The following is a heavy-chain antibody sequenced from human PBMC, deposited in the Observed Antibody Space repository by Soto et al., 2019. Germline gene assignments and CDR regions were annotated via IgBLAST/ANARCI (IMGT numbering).Heavy chain of an antibody. Sequence: PGGSLRLSCAASGFTLSNAWMSWVRQAPGKGLEWVGRIKSKTDGGTTDYAAPVKGRFTISRDDSKNTLYLQMNSLKTEDTAVYYCTTAPTPYCSSTSCPTALAFDIWGQGTMVTVSS. CDR2: IKSKTDGGTT. J-gene: IGHJ3*02. D-gene: IGHD2-2*01. V-gene: IGHV3-15*01. CDR1: GFTLSNAW. CDR3: TTAPTPYCSSTSCPTALAFDI.